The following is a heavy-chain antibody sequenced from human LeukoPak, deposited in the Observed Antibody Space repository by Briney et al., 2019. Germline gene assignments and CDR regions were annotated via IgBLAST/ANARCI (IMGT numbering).Heavy chain of an antibody. D-gene: IGHD2-15*01. CDR1: GVSISSGGYY. Sequence: SETLSLTCTVSGVSISSGGYYWSWIRQHPGQGLEWIAYIYFNGNTYYNPSLKSPVTISVDTSKNQFSLKLSSVTAADSAVYYCARAVPSGGSCYEDYWGQGTLVTVSS. CDR3: ARAVPSGGSCYEDY. J-gene: IGHJ4*02. CDR2: IYFNGNT. V-gene: IGHV4-31*01.